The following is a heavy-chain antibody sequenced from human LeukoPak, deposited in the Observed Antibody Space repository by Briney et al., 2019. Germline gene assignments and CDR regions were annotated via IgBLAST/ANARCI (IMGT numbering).Heavy chain of an antibody. Sequence: PGGSLRLSCEISGYTFSNAYLNWVRQAPGKGLEWVGRIKSNRDGGTTDYAAPVKGRFTISRDDSKTTLYLQMNSLKTEDTAVYYCTTGRGAFDIWGQGTMVTVSS. CDR2: IKSNRDGGTT. D-gene: IGHD3-10*01. CDR3: TTGRGAFDI. CDR1: GYTFSNAY. V-gene: IGHV3-15*01. J-gene: IGHJ3*02.